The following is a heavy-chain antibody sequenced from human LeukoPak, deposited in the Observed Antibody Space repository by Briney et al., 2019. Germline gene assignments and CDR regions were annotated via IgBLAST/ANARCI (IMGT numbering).Heavy chain of an antibody. CDR3: ARESGTYSYGTFDI. V-gene: IGHV1-18*01. CDR2: ISAYNGNT. CDR1: GYTFTSYG. Sequence: GASVKVSCKASGYTFTSYGISWVRQAPGQGLEWMGWISAYNGNTNYAQKLQGRVTMTTDTSTSTAYMELRSLRSDDTAVYYCARESGTYSYGTFDIWGQGTMVTVSS. J-gene: IGHJ3*02. D-gene: IGHD1-26*01.